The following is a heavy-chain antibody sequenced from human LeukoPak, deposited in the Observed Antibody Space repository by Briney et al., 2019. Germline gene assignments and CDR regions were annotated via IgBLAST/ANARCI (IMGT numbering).Heavy chain of an antibody. D-gene: IGHD2-2*01. Sequence: SETLSLTCTVSGGSISSYYWSWIRQPPGKGLEWIGYTYYGGSTNYNPSLKSRVTISVDTSKNQFSLKLSSVTAADTAVYYCARVYCSSTSCFLDYWGQGTLVTVSS. CDR3: ARVYCSSTSCFLDY. J-gene: IGHJ4*02. CDR2: TYYGGST. CDR1: GGSISSYY. V-gene: IGHV4-59*01.